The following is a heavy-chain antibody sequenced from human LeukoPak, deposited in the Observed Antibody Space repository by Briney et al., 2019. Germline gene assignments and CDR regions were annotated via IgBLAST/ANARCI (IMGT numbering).Heavy chain of an antibody. D-gene: IGHD2-15*01. CDR3: ARDPHCSGGSCYSGIFDY. V-gene: IGHV1-69*13. CDR1: GGTFSSYA. J-gene: IGHJ4*02. Sequence: SVKVSCKASGGTFSSYAISWVRQAPGQGLEWMGGIIPIFGTANYAQKFQGRVTITADESTSTAYMELSSLRSEDTAVYYCARDPHCSGGSCYSGIFDYWGQGTLVTVSS. CDR2: IIPIFGTA.